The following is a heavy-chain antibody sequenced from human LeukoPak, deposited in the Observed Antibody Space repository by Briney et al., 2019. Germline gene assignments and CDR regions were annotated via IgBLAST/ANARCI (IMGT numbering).Heavy chain of an antibody. J-gene: IGHJ4*02. V-gene: IGHV3-33*01. Sequence: GGSLRLSCVASGFTFSSYGMHWVRQAPGKGLEWVAVIWYDGSNKYYADSVKGRFTISRDNSKNTLYLQMNSLRAEDTAVYYCARGSGIAAAGTPLSHWGQGTLVTVSS. D-gene: IGHD6-13*01. CDR1: GFTFSSYG. CDR2: IWYDGSNK. CDR3: ARGSGIAAAGTPLSH.